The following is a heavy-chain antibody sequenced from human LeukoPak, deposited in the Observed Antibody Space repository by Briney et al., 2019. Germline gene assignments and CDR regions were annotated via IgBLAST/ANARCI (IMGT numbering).Heavy chain of an antibody. Sequence: QPGGSLRLSCAASGFTFSSYWMSWVRQAPGKGLEWVANIKGDGSEKYYVDSVKGRFSISRDNAKNFLYLQVNSLRADDTAVYYCARARLSFTRGIGANYFDYWGQGTPVTVSS. D-gene: IGHD2-15*01. J-gene: IGHJ4*02. CDR1: GFTFSSYW. CDR3: ARARLSFTRGIGANYFDY. CDR2: IKGDGSEK. V-gene: IGHV3-7*01.